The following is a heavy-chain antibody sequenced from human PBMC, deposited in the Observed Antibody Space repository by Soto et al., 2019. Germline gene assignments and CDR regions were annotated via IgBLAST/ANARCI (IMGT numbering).Heavy chain of an antibody. D-gene: IGHD2-15*01. J-gene: IGHJ4*02. CDR1: GFTFTSYA. Sequence: EVQLLESGGGLVQPGGSLRLSCAASGFTFTSYAMSWVRQAPGKGLEWVSAISGSGGSTYYADSVKGRFTISRDNSKNPLYLQMNSLRAEDTAVYYCAKDSNTPICSGGSCYPGYWGQGTLVTVSS. CDR3: AKDSNTPICSGGSCYPGY. CDR2: ISGSGGST. V-gene: IGHV3-23*01.